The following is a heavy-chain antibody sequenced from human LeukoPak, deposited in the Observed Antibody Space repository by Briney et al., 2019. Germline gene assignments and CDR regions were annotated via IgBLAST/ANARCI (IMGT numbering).Heavy chain of an antibody. V-gene: IGHV3-33*01. D-gene: IGHD2-2*01. CDR3: ARDPDIYCGRTSCQTPFDN. CDR1: GFTFSSFG. Sequence: GRSLRLSCAASGFTFSSFGMHWVRQAPGKGLEWVAVIWYDGSNKYYADSVKGRFTISRDNSKNTLYLQMNRLRAVDKAVYYCARDPDIYCGRTSCQTPFDNWGQGTLVIVSS. J-gene: IGHJ4*02. CDR2: IWYDGSNK.